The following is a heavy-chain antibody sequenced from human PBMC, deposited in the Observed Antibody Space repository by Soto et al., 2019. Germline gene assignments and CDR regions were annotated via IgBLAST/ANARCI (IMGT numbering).Heavy chain of an antibody. V-gene: IGHV1-46*03. CDR3: ARGMVQLERNLDNWFDP. D-gene: IGHD1-1*01. CDR2: INPSGGST. CDR1: GCTFTSYY. Sequence: GPSVKVSCKASGCTFTSYYMHWVRQAPGQGLEWMGIINPSGGSTSYAQKFQGRVTMTRDTSTSTAYMELSSLRSEDTAVYCCARGMVQLERNLDNWFDPWGQGTLVTVSS. J-gene: IGHJ5*02.